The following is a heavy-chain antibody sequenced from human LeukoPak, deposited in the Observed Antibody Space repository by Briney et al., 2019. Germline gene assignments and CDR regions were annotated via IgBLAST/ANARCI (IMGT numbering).Heavy chain of an antibody. CDR2: ISYDGNTK. CDR1: EFTFSSYG. J-gene: IGHJ4*02. D-gene: IGHD6-19*01. CDR3: TRDRLGGGWEFEH. V-gene: IGHV3-30*03. Sequence: GGSLRPSCAASEFTFSSYGMSWVRQAPGKGLEWVAVISYDGNTKYYADSVKGRFTISRDNSKNTLYLQMNSLRAEDTAVYYCTRDRLGGGWEFEHWGQGTLVTVSS.